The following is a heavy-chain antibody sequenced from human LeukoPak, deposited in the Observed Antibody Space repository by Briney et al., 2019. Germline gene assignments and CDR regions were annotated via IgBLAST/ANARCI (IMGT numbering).Heavy chain of an antibody. D-gene: IGHD3-22*01. V-gene: IGHV4-39*07. Sequence: PSETLSLTCTVSGGSISSYYWGWIRQPPGKGLEWIGSIYYSGSTYYNPSLKSRVTISVDTSKNQFSLKLSSVTAADTAVYYCARGSSGYYYYYFDYWGQGTLVTVSS. CDR3: ARGSSGYYYYYFDY. J-gene: IGHJ4*02. CDR2: IYYSGST. CDR1: GGSISSYY.